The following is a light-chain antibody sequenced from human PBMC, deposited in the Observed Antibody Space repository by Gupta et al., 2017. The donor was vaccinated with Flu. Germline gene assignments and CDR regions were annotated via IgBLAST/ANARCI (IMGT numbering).Light chain of an antibody. Sequence: SYELPHPPSVSVSPGQTAGITCSGDALQKKYAYWYQQKSGQAPVLVIYEDSKRPSGIPERFSGSSSGTMATLTISGAQVEDEADYYCYSTDSSGNHRVFGGGTKLTVL. CDR3: YSTDSSGNHRV. CDR2: EDS. V-gene: IGLV3-10*01. CDR1: ALQKKY. J-gene: IGLJ2*01.